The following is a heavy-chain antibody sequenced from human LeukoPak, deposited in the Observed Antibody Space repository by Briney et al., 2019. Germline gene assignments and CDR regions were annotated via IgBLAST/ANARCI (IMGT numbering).Heavy chain of an antibody. CDR3: ARRRYYDSSGYLD. J-gene: IGHJ1*01. D-gene: IGHD3-22*01. Sequence: PSETLSLTCSVSGDSISSSSYYWDWIRQSPGKGLEWIGSVYYSGRTYYNPSLESRGTISLDTSTNQFSLKLGPVTAADTALYYCARRRYYDSSGYLDWGQGTLVTVSS. CDR1: GDSISSSSYY. CDR2: VYYSGRT. V-gene: IGHV4-39*01.